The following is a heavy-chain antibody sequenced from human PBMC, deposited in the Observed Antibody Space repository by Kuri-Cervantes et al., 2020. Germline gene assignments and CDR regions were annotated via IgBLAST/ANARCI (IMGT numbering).Heavy chain of an antibody. CDR1: GFTFSTYW. Sequence: GGSLRLSCATSGFTFSTYWMHWVRQVPGKGLEWVSRTNQNGRITNYADSVKGRYTISRDNAKNSLYLQMNSLRAEDTALYYCAKDAYDFWSGYSLGDAFDIWGQGTMVTVSS. CDR3: AKDAYDFWSGYSLGDAFDI. J-gene: IGHJ3*02. V-gene: IGHV3-74*01. D-gene: IGHD3-3*01. CDR2: TNQNGRIT.